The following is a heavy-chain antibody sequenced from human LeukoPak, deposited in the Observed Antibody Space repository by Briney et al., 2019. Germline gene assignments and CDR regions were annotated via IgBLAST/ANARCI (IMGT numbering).Heavy chain of an antibody. Sequence: PGGSLRLSCAASGFTFSSYGMHWVRQAPGKGLEWVAVIWYDGSNKYYADSVKGRFTISRDNSKNTLYLQMNSLRAEDTAVYYCARDQSSTFDFDYWGQGTLVTVSS. CDR1: GFTFSSYG. CDR3: ARDQSSTFDFDY. J-gene: IGHJ4*02. CDR2: IWYDGSNK. D-gene: IGHD6-6*01. V-gene: IGHV3-33*01.